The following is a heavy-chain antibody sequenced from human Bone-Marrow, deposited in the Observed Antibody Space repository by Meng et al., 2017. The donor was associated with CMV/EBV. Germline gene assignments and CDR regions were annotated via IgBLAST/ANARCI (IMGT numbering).Heavy chain of an antibody. CDR1: GFTFSTYA. CDR3: AADPYYDFWSGSGPPLH. J-gene: IGHJ4*02. D-gene: IGHD3-3*01. V-gene: IGHV3-30-3*01. Sequence: GESLKISCAASGFTFSTYAMHWVRQAPGKGLEWVAVISYDGNNKYYADSVKGRFTISRDNAKNSLYLQMNSLRAEDTAVYYCAADPYYDFWSGSGPPLHWGEATLVTVSS. CDR2: ISYDGNNK.